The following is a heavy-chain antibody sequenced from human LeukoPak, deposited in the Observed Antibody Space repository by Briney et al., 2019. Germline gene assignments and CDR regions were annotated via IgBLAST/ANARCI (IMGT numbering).Heavy chain of an antibody. CDR1: GGSFSGYY. CDR3: ARDTSGDYYYGMDV. D-gene: IGHD2-21*01. CDR2: INHSGST. V-gene: IGHV4-34*01. J-gene: IGHJ6*02. Sequence: SETLSLTCAVYGGSFSGYYWSWIRQPPGKGLEWIGEINHSGSTNYNPSLKSRVTISVDTSKSQFSLKLSSVTAADTAVYYCARDTSGDYYYGMDVWGQGTTVTVSS.